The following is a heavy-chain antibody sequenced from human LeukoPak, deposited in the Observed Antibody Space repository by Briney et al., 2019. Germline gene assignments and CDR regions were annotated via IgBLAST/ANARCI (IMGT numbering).Heavy chain of an antibody. CDR2: ISGSGGST. J-gene: IGHJ4*02. CDR3: VGTNYDFWSGYYLPRFDY. Sequence: GGSLRLSCAASGFTFSSYAMSWVRQAPGKGLEWVSAISGSGGSTYYADSVKGRFTISRDNSKNTLYLQMNGLRAEDTAVYYCVGTNYDFWSGYYLPRFDYWGQGTLVTVSS. CDR1: GFTFSSYA. D-gene: IGHD3-3*01. V-gene: IGHV3-23*01.